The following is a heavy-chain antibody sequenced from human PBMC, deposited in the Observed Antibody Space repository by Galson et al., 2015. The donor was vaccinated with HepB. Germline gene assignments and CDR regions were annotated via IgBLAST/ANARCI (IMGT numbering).Heavy chain of an antibody. J-gene: IGHJ5*02. CDR3: ARGWGWLPES. CDR2: IHYSGST. V-gene: IGHV4-59*01. D-gene: IGHD2-15*01. CDR1: GGSLSDSY. Sequence: LSLTCPVSGGSLSDSYCKWIRQPPGEGLEWIGHIHYSGSTNYNPSLKSRALISIDTSKNQFSLRLSSVTAADTAVYYCARGWGWLPESWGQGTLVTVSS.